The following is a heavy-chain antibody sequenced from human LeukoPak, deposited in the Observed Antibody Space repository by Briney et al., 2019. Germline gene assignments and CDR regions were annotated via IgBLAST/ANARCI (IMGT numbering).Heavy chain of an antibody. CDR1: GFTFSSYG. V-gene: IGHV3-30*19. CDR2: ISYDGSNK. J-gene: IGHJ4*02. Sequence: GGSLRLSCAASGFTFSSYGMHWVRQAPGKGLEWVAVISYDGSNKYYADSVKGRFTISRDNSKNTLYLQMNSLRAEDTAVYYCARPMTTVTTPIDYWGQGTLVTVSS. CDR3: ARPMTTVTTPIDY. D-gene: IGHD4-17*01.